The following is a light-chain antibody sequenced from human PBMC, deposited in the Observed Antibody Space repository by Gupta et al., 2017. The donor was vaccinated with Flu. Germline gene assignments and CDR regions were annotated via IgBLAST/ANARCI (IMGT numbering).Light chain of an antibody. Sequence: VMTQSPATLSVSPGGRATLSCRASQSVRSNLAWYQQKPGQPPRLLIYGASTGATGIPARFSDSGSGTDFILTISSLQSEDFAVYYCQQYNDWPLTFGQGTKVEIK. CDR3: QQYNDWPLT. J-gene: IGKJ1*01. V-gene: IGKV3-15*01. CDR2: GAS. CDR1: QSVRSN.